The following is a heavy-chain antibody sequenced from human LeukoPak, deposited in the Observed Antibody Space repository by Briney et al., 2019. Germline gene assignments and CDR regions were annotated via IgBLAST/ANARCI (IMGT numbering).Heavy chain of an antibody. D-gene: IGHD6-19*01. CDR2: IYSSGST. CDR3: ARDPSYSSGWFDP. Sequence: PSETLSLTCTVSGDSISSYYWSWIRQPAGKGLEWIGRIYSSGSTNYNPSLKSRVTMSVDTSKNQLSLKLSSVTAADTAVYYCARDPSYSSGWFDPWGQGTLVTVSS. V-gene: IGHV4-4*07. CDR1: GDSISSYY. J-gene: IGHJ5*02.